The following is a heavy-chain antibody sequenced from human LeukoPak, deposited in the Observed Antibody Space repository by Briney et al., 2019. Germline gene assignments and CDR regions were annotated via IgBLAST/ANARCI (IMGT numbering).Heavy chain of an antibody. J-gene: IGHJ4*02. CDR3: ARHGYIAVAGTVDY. CDR1: GYSISSGHY. CDR2: IYHSGNT. D-gene: IGHD6-19*01. Sequence: PSETLSLTCTVSGYSISSGHYWGWVRQPPGKGLEWIGSIYHSGNTYCNPSLKSRVTIPVDTSKNQFSLNLSSVTAADTAVYYCARHGYIAVAGTVDYWGQGTLITVSS. V-gene: IGHV4-38-2*02.